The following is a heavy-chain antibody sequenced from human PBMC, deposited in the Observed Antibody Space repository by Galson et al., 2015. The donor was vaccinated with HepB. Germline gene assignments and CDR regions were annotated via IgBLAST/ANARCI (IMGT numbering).Heavy chain of an antibody. V-gene: IGHV3-30-3*01. D-gene: IGHD4-23*01. CDR3: ARDRGYGGNSDGDYYGMDV. CDR2: ISYDGSNK. J-gene: IGHJ6*02. CDR1: GFTFSSYA. Sequence: SLRLSCAASGFTFSSYAMHWVRQAPGKGLEWVAVISYDGSNKYYADSVKGRFTISRDNSKNTLYLQMNSLRAEDTAVYYCARDRGYGGNSDGDYYGMDVWGQGTTVTVSS.